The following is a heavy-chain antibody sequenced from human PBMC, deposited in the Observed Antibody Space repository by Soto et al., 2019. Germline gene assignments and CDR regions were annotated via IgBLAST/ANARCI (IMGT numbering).Heavy chain of an antibody. V-gene: IGHV4-31*03. D-gene: IGHD3-22*01. CDR2: IYYSGST. Sequence: TLSLTCTVSGGSISSGGYYWSWIRQHPGKGLEWIGYIYYSGSTYYNPSLKSRVTISVDTSKNQFSLKLSSVTAADTAVYYCARSSAGLIEEPSYFDYWGQGTLVTVSS. CDR3: ARSSAGLIEEPSYFDY. J-gene: IGHJ4*02. CDR1: GGSISSGGYY.